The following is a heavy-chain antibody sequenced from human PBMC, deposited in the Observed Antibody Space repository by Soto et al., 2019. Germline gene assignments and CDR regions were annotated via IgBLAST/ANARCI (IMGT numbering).Heavy chain of an antibody. CDR1: GGSISSGGYY. CDR2: IYYSGST. J-gene: IGHJ5*02. V-gene: IGHV4-31*03. D-gene: IGHD7-27*01. Sequence: SETLSLTCTVSGGSISSGGYYWSWIRQHPGKGLEWIGYIYYSGSTYYNPSLKSRVTISVDTSKNQFSLKLSSVTAADTAVYYWARGSLGIWFDPWGQGTLVTVSS. CDR3: ARGSLGIWFDP.